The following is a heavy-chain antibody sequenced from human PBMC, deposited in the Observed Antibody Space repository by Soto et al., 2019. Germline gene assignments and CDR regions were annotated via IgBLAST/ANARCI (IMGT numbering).Heavy chain of an antibody. V-gene: IGHV3-33*01. CDR2: IWYDGSNK. CDR1: GFTFSSYG. D-gene: IGHD6-19*01. CDR3: ASSGWYYYYGMDV. Sequence: PVGSLRLSCAASGFTFSSYGMHWVRQAPGKGLEWVAVIWYDGSNKYYADSVKGRFTISRDNSKNTLYLQMNSLRAEDTAVYYCASSGWYYYYGMDVWGQGTTVTVSS. J-gene: IGHJ6*02.